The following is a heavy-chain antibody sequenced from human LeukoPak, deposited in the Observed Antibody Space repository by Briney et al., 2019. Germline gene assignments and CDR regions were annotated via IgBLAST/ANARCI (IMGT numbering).Heavy chain of an antibody. CDR3: TKNDAFDM. V-gene: IGHV3-15*01. J-gene: IGHJ3*02. Sequence: GGSLRLSCAASGFTFSNAWMNWVRQAPGKGLEWVGRIKNKIASGTTDYAAPVKGRFTISRDDSKNTLFLQMNSLKTEDTAMYYCTKNDAFDMWGQGTMVTVSS. CDR2: IKNKIASGTT. CDR1: GFTFSNAW.